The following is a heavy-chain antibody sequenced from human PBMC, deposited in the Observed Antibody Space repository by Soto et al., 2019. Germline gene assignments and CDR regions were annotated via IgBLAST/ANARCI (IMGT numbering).Heavy chain of an antibody. V-gene: IGHV3-13*01. CDR1: GFTFSSYD. CDR2: IGTAGDT. D-gene: IGHD6-19*01. Sequence: GGSLRLSCAASGFTFSSYDMHWVRQATGKGLEWVSAIGTAGDTYYPGSVKGRFTISRENAKNSLYLQMNSLRAEDTAVYYCARAIAVAGTLFVGARDYYGMDVWGQGTTVTVSS. CDR3: ARAIAVAGTLFVGARDYYGMDV. J-gene: IGHJ6*02.